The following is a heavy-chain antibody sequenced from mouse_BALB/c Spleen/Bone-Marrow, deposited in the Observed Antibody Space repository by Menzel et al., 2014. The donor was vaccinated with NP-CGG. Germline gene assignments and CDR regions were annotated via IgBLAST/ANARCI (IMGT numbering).Heavy chain of an antibody. CDR1: GFIFSDYY. CDR3: ARKGLRRNYLDY. Sequence: EVQLVESGGGSVQPGGSLKLSCATSGFIFSDYYMYWVRQTPEKRLEWVAYISYGVGSTYYPDTVKGRFTISRDNAKNTLYLQMSRLKSEDTAMYYCARKGLRRNYLDYWGQGTTLTVPS. J-gene: IGHJ2*01. CDR2: ISYGVGST. V-gene: IGHV5-12*02. D-gene: IGHD2-4*01.